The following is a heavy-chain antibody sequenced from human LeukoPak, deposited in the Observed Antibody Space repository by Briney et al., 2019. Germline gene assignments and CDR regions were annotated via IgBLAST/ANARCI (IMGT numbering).Heavy chain of an antibody. CDR3: GWGVDY. CDR1: GYTFSSNS. CDR2: ISTSSTYI. J-gene: IGHJ4*02. Sequence: GASVKVSCKASGYTFSSNSMSWFRQPPGKGLEWVSSISTSSTYIYYADSVKGRFTISRDNAKNSLYLQMNSLRPEDTAVYYCGWGVDYWGQGTLVIVSS. V-gene: IGHV3-21*01. D-gene: IGHD3-16*01.